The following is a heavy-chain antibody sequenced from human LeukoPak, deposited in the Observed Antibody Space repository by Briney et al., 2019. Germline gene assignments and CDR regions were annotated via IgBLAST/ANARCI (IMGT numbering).Heavy chain of an antibody. V-gene: IGHV3-15*01. CDR2: IKSKTDGSTT. Sequence: PGGSLRLSCAASGFTFSNAWMSWVRQAPGKGMEWVGRIKSKTDGSTTDYAAPVKCRFTISRDDSKNTLYLQMNSLKTEDTAVYYCTTGYYYDSSFDYWGQGPLVPVSS. CDR3: TTGYYYDSSFDY. D-gene: IGHD3-22*01. J-gene: IGHJ4*02. CDR1: GFTFSNAW.